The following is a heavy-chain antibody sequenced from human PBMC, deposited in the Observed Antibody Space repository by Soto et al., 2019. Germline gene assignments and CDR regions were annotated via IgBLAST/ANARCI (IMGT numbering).Heavy chain of an antibody. CDR3: ARARVARLHHYGMDV. V-gene: IGHV3-30-3*01. CDR2: ISYDGSNK. CDR1: GFTFSSYA. Sequence: GGARRRSCAASGFTFSSYAMHWVRQAPGKGLEWVAVISYDGSNKYYADSVKGRFTISRDNSKNTLYLQMNSLRAEDTAVYYCARARVARLHHYGMDVWGQGTTVTVSS. D-gene: IGHD6-25*01. J-gene: IGHJ6*02.